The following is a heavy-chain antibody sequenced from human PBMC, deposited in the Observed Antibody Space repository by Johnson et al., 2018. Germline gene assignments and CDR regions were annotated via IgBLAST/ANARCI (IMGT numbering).Heavy chain of an antibody. Sequence: VHLQESGGGFVQPGGSLRLSCVDSGSTFSGHWMHWVRQAPGKGLVWVSRIKHDGSVTIYADSVKGRFTVSRDNAKNTLHLQMNSLRAEDTAVYYCAKSDWFDPWGQGTLVTVSS. CDR3: AKSDWFDP. J-gene: IGHJ5*02. CDR2: IKHDGSVT. CDR1: GSTFSGHW. V-gene: IGHV3-74*01.